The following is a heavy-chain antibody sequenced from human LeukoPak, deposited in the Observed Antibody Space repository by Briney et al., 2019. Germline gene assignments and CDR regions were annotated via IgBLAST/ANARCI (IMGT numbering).Heavy chain of an antibody. D-gene: IGHD6-19*01. CDR2: ITANGDNT. V-gene: IGHV3-23*01. CDR3: AKPAIAVPKWNFDY. Sequence: GGSLRLSCAASGFTFRIYAMNWVRQAPGKGLEWVSGITANGDNTYYEDSVKGRFTISRDNVKNPLYLQMNSLRSEDSAVYYCAKPAIAVPKWNFDYWGQGTLVTVSS. CDR1: GFTFRIYA. J-gene: IGHJ4*02.